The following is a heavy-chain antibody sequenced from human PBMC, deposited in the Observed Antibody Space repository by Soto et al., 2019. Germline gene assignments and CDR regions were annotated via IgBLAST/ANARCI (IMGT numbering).Heavy chain of an antibody. V-gene: IGHV1-69*02. J-gene: IGHJ4*02. CDR3: ALSSTSFDY. CDR1: GVTFSSYT. D-gene: IGHD2-2*01. Sequence: GASLKVSCKASGVTFSSYTICWVRQAPGQGLEWMGRIIPILGIANYAQKFQGRVTITADKSTSTAYMERSSLRSEDTAVYYCALSSTSFDYWGQGTLVSVSS. CDR2: IIPILGIA.